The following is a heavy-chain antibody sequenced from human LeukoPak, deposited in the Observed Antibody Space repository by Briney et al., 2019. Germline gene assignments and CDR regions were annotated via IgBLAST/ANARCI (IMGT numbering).Heavy chain of an antibody. D-gene: IGHD4-23*01. CDR2: INHSGST. CDR3: ARVGGNSGVYYYMDV. Sequence: SETLSLTCAVYGGSFSGYYWSWIRQPPGKGLEWIGEINHSGSTNYNPSLKSRVTISVDTSKNQFSLKLSSVTAADTAVYYCARVGGNSGVYYYMDVWGKGTTVTVSS. J-gene: IGHJ6*03. CDR1: GGSFSGYY. V-gene: IGHV4-34*01.